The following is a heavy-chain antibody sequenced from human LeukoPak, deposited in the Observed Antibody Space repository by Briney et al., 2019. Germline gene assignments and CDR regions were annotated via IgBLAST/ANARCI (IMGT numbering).Heavy chain of an antibody. CDR1: GFTFSTYW. V-gene: IGHV3-74*01. J-gene: IGHJ1*01. CDR2: INTDGSIT. Sequence: PGGSLRLSCAASGFTFSTYWMHWVRQAPGKGLLWVSRINTDGSITNYADSVKGRFTISRDNAKNTLYPQMNSLRSEDTAVYYCARVPPSVGEATSEYFQDWGQGTLVTVSS. CDR3: ARVPPSVGEATSEYFQD. D-gene: IGHD1-26*01.